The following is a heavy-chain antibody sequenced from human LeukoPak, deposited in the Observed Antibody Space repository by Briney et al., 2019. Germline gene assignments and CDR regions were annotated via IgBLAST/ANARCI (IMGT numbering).Heavy chain of an antibody. CDR1: GYSFTSYW. CDR3: ARLGGYNFNYYYGMDV. J-gene: IGHJ6*02. V-gene: IGHV5-51*01. D-gene: IGHD5-24*01. CDR2: IYPGDSDT. Sequence: GESLKISCKGSGYSFTSYWIGWVRQMPGKGLDWMGIIYPGDSDTRYSPSFQGQVTISADKSISTAYLQWSSLKASDTAMYYCARLGGYNFNYYYGMDVWGQGTTVTVSS.